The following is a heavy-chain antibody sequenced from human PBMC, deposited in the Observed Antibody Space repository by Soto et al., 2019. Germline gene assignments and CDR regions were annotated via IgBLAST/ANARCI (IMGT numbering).Heavy chain of an antibody. CDR1: GGTFSSYA. CDR3: ARWFGVVPKFYYYYGMDV. CDR2: IIPIFGTA. Sequence: QVQLVQSGAEVKKPGSSVKVSCKASGGTFSSYAISWVRQAPEQGLEWMGGIIPIFGTANYAQKFQGRVTITADESTTTAYMELSSLKYEDTAVYYCARWFGVVPKFYYYYGMDVWGQGTTVTVSS. J-gene: IGHJ6*02. D-gene: IGHD3-3*01. V-gene: IGHV1-69*12.